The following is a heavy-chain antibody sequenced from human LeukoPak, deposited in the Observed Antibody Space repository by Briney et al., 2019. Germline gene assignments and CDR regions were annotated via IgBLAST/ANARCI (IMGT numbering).Heavy chain of an antibody. CDR3: AKSGGTYYYDSSGYYPDY. Sequence: GGSLRLSCAASGFTFSSYSMNWVRQTPGKGLGWVSAISGGATTTYYADFVKGRFTISRDNSKNTLYLQMNSLRAEDTAVYYCAKSGGTYYYDSSGYYPDYWGQGTLVTVSS. D-gene: IGHD3-22*01. V-gene: IGHV3-23*01. J-gene: IGHJ4*02. CDR1: GFTFSSYS. CDR2: ISGGATTT.